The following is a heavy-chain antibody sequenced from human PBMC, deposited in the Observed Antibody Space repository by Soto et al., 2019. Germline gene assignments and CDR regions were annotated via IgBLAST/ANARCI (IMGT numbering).Heavy chain of an antibody. D-gene: IGHD3-3*01. CDR3: ARDCEPYDFWSGYFN. J-gene: IGHJ4*02. CDR2: ISAYNGNT. Sequence: AASVKVSCKASGYTFTNYGISWGRQAPGQGLEWMGWISAYNGNTNYAQKLQGRVTMTTDTSTNTAYMELRSLTSDDTAVYYCARDCEPYDFWSGYFNWGQGTVVTVSS. V-gene: IGHV1-18*01. CDR1: GYTFTNYG.